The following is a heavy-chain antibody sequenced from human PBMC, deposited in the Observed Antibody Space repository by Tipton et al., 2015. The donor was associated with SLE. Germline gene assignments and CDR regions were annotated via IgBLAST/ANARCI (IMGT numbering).Heavy chain of an antibody. Sequence: TLSLTCTVSGGSMSNSFWSWIRQPPGKGLEWIGSIHYSGSTNYNPSLKSRVTMSIDTSKKQFSLRLNSVTAADTAVYYCARADAGYYNGLDVWGQGATVTVSS. CDR1: GGSMSNSF. V-gene: IGHV4-59*12. CDR2: IHYSGST. J-gene: IGHJ6*02. CDR3: ARADAGYYNGLDV.